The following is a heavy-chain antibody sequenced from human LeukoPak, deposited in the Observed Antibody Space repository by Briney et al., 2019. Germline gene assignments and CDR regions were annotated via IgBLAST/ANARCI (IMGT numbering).Heavy chain of an antibody. D-gene: IGHD5-18*01. V-gene: IGHV1-2*06. CDR3: ARGSSIQLWTIEFDY. CDR1: GNTFTTYY. CDR2: INPNSGGT. J-gene: IGHJ4*02. Sequence: GASVKVSCKTSGNTFTTYYMHWVRQAPGQGLEWIGRINPNSGGTNYAQKFQGRVTMTRDTSISTAYMEPSRLRSDDTAVYYCARGSSIQLWTIEFDYWGQGTLVTVSS.